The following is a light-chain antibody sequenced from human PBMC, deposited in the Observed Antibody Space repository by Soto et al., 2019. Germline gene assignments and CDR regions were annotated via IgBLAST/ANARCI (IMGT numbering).Light chain of an antibody. CDR3: QQYGSSPIS. V-gene: IGKV3-20*01. CDR1: QSVSSSY. J-gene: IGKJ5*01. CDR2: GAS. Sequence: EIVLTQSPGTLSLSPGERATLSCRASQSVSSSYLAWYQQKPGQAPRHLIYGASSRATGIPDRFSGSGSGTDFTLTISRLEPEDVAVYYCQQYGSSPISFGQGTRLEIK.